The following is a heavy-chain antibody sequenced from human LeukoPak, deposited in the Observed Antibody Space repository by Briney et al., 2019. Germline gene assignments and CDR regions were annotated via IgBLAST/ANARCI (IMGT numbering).Heavy chain of an antibody. J-gene: IGHJ3*02. CDR1: GGSISSDDYY. D-gene: IGHD3-22*01. CDR3: ARAPAPPLIVVVRRNLVSYAFDI. CDR2: IYYSGST. Sequence: SETLSLTCTVSGGSISSDDYYWSWIRQPPGKGLEWIGYIYYSGSTYYNPSLKSRVTISVDTSKNQFSLKLSSVTAADTAVYYCARAPAPPLIVVVRRNLVSYAFDIWGQGTMVTVSS. V-gene: IGHV4-30-4*08.